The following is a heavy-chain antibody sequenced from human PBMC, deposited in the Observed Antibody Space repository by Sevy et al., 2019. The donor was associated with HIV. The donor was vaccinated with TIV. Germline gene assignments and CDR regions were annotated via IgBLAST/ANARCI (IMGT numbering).Heavy chain of an antibody. CDR1: GFTFSSYE. V-gene: IGHV3-48*03. Sequence: GSLRLSCAASGFTFSSYEMNWVRQAPGKGLEWVSYISSSGSTIYYADSVKGRFTISRDNAKNSLYLQMNSLRAEDTAVYYCATGGRYCSGGSCYSYYYYYMDVWGKGTTVTVSS. D-gene: IGHD2-15*01. CDR3: ATGGRYCSGGSCYSYYYYYMDV. CDR2: ISSSGSTI. J-gene: IGHJ6*03.